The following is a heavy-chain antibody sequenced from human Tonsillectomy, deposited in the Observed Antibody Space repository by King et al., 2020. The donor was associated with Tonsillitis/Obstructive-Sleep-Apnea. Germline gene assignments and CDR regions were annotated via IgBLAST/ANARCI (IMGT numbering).Heavy chain of an antibody. Sequence: VQLVESGGGLVQPGGSLRLSCAASGFTFSSYAMHWVRQAPGKGLEYVSTISSNGGSTYYANSVKGRFSISRDNSKNTLYLQMGSLRAEDMAVYYCARGDEWSYYDTSGHLANCGTYYYYSGIDVWGQGTTVTVSS. D-gene: IGHD3-22*01. V-gene: IGHV3-64*01. CDR1: GFTFSSYA. J-gene: IGHJ6*02. CDR3: ARGDEWSYYDTSGHLANCGTYYYYSGIDV. CDR2: ISSNGGST.